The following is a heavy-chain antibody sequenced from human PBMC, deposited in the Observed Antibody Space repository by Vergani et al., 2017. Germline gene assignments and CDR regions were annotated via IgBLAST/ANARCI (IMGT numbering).Heavy chain of an antibody. Sequence: QVQLVESGGGVVQPGRSLRLSCAASGFTFSSYAMHWVRQAPGKALEWVSVISYDGSNKYYAASVKGRFTISRDNSNNTLYLQMNSLKTEDTAVYYCTSLLWFGESPWGQGTLVTVSS. CDR3: TSLLWFGESP. D-gene: IGHD3-10*01. V-gene: IGHV3-30-3*01. CDR1: GFTFSSYA. CDR2: ISYDGSNK. J-gene: IGHJ5*02.